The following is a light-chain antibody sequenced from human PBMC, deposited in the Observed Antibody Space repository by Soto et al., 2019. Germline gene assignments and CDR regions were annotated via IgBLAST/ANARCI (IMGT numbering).Light chain of an antibody. J-gene: IGKJ1*01. CDR3: QQYGSSPRT. V-gene: IGKV3-20*01. CDR1: QSVSSSY. CDR2: GAS. Sequence: EIVLTHSPGTLSLSPVERATLXGKTSQSVSSSYLAWYQQKPGQAPRLLIFGASARATDIPDRFSGSGSGTDFTLTISRLEPEDFAVYYCQQYGSSPRTFGQGTKVDIK.